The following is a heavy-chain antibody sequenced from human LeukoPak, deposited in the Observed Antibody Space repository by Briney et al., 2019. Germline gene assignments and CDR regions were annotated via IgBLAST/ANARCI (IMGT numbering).Heavy chain of an antibody. D-gene: IGHD1-1*01. J-gene: IGHJ4*02. Sequence: GGSLRLSCAASEFTFSSYGMNWVRQAPGKGLEWVSYISSTSSTIYYADSVKGRFTISRDNSKNALYLQMSSLRADDTAVYYCAKYRTTSAPPRNFDYWGQGTLVTVSS. CDR3: AKYRTTSAPPRNFDY. CDR2: ISSTSSTI. CDR1: EFTFSSYG. V-gene: IGHV3-48*01.